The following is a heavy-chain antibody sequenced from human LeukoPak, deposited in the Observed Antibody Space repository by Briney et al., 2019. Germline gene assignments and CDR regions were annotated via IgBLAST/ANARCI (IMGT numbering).Heavy chain of an antibody. Sequence: SETVSLTCTVSGGSISSSSYYWGWIRQPPGKGLEWIGSIYYSGSTYYNPSLKSRVTISVDTSKNQFSLKLSSVTAADTAVYYCARWSIQLMARYAFDIWGQGTMVTVSS. CDR2: IYYSGST. CDR1: GGSISSSSYY. CDR3: ARWSIQLMARYAFDI. V-gene: IGHV4-39*07. J-gene: IGHJ3*02. D-gene: IGHD5-18*01.